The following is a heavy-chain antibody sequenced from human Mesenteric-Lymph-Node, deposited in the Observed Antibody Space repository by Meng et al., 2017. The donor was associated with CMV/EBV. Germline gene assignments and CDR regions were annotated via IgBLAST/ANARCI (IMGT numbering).Heavy chain of an antibody. CDR3: ARGYSGYDRGYGMDV. CDR2: ISAYNGNT. D-gene: IGHD5-12*01. Sequence: VKVSCKASGYTFTNYGISWVRQAPGQGLEWMGWISAYNGNTKYAQKVQGRVTMTTDTSTTTAYMELSRLRSDDTAVYYCARGYSGYDRGYGMDVWGQGTTVTVSS. CDR1: GYTFTNYG. J-gene: IGHJ6*02. V-gene: IGHV1-18*01.